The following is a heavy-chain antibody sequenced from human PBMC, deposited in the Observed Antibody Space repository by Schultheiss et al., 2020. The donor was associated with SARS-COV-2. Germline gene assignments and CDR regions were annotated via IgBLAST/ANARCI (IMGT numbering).Heavy chain of an antibody. CDR3: ARHRSGKVGDFDY. CDR1: GGSFSGYY. CDR2: IYYSGST. V-gene: IGHV4-59*08. D-gene: IGHD2-15*01. Sequence: SQTLSLTCAVYGGSFSGYYWSWIRQPPGKGLEWIGYIYYSGSTNYNPSLKSRVTISVDTSKNQLSLKLSSVTAADTAVYYCARHRSGKVGDFDYWGQGTLVTVSS. J-gene: IGHJ4*02.